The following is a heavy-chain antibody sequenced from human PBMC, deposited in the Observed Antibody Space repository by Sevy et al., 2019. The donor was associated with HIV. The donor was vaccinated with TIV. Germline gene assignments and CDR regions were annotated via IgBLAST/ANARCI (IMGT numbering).Heavy chain of an antibody. Sequence: GGSLRLSCAASGFTFNIYAMSWVRQAPGKGLEWLSAISGGGDGTYYADSVKGRFTISGDNSRNTLYLQMNSLRAEDTAVYYCAKRPYYYYNSDGHIVSSPDEADYWGQGTLVTVSS. J-gene: IGHJ4*02. CDR3: AKRPYYYYNSDGHIVSSPDEADY. D-gene: IGHD3-22*01. V-gene: IGHV3-23*01. CDR2: ISGGGDGT. CDR1: GFTFNIYA.